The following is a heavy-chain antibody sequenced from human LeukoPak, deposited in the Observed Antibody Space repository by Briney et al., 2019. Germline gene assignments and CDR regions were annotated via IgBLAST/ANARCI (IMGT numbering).Heavy chain of an antibody. CDR1: GYTFTSYD. Sequence: ASVKVSCKASGYTFTSYDINWVRQATGQGLEWMGWMKPNSGNTGYAQKFQGRVTMTRNTSISTAYMELSSLRSEDTAVYYCATRPSSSPPYYYYYMDVWGKGTTVTVSS. J-gene: IGHJ6*03. CDR3: ATRPSSSPPYYYYYMDV. D-gene: IGHD6-13*01. V-gene: IGHV1-8*01. CDR2: MKPNSGNT.